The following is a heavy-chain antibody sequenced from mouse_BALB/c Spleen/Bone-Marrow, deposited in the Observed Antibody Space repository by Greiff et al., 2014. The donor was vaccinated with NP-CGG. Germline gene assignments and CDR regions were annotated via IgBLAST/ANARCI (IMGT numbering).Heavy chain of an antibody. V-gene: IGHV14-3*02. J-gene: IGHJ3*01. CDR2: IDPANGNT. CDR1: GFNIKDTY. CDR3: SMYYYVSTLFAY. D-gene: IGHD1-1*01. Sequence: VQLQQSGAELVKPGASVKLSCTASGFNIKDTYMHWVKQRPEQGLEWIGRIDPANGNTKYDPKFQGKATITADTSSNTAYLQLSILTSEDTAVYYCSMYYYVSTLFAYCGQATLFTFST.